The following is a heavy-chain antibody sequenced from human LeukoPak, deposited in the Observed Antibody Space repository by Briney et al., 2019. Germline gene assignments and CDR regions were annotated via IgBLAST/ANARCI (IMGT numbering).Heavy chain of an antibody. V-gene: IGHV1-69*05. CDR2: IIPIFGTA. J-gene: IGHJ4*02. CDR3: ARETRLNGDSSGYYYHFDY. Sequence: SVKVSCKASGYTFTGYYIFWLRQAPGQGLEWMGRIIPIFGTANYAQKFQGRVTITTDESTSTAYMELSSLRSEDTAVYYCARETRLNGDSSGYYYHFDYWGQGTLVTVSS. CDR1: GYTFTGYY. D-gene: IGHD3-22*01.